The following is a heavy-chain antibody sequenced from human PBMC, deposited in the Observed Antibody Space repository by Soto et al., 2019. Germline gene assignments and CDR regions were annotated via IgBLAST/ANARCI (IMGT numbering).Heavy chain of an antibody. CDR2: INHSGST. CDR3: ARPPRRYYDFWSGYGFDP. Sequence: SETLSLTCAVYGGSFSGYYWSWIRQPPGRGLEWIGEINHSGSTNYNPSLKSRVTISVDTSKNQFSLKLSSVTAADTAVYYCARPPRRYYDFWSGYGFDPWGQGTLVTVSS. D-gene: IGHD3-3*01. V-gene: IGHV4-34*01. J-gene: IGHJ5*02. CDR1: GGSFSGYY.